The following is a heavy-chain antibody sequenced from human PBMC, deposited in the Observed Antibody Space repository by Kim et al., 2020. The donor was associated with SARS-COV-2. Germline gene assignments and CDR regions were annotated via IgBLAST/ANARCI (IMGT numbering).Heavy chain of an antibody. Sequence: SETLSLTCTVSGGSISNYYWSWIRQPPGKGLEWIGYIYYSGSTNYNPSLKSRFTISLDRSKNQFSLKLSSATAADTAVYFCARDYYDSSGFFGYYYGMDV. J-gene: IGHJ6*01. D-gene: IGHD3-22*01. V-gene: IGHV4-59*13. CDR3: ARDYYDSSGFFGYYYGMDV. CDR2: IYYSGST. CDR1: GGSISNYY.